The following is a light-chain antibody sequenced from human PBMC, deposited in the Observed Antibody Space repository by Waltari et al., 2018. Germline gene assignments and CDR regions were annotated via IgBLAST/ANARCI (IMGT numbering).Light chain of an antibody. CDR3: QHYVRLPAT. CDR1: QSVRRS. V-gene: IGKV3-20*01. CDR2: GAS. J-gene: IGKJ1*01. Sequence: IVFTQSPGTLSFSPGERATLSCRASQSVRRSLAWYQQKPGQAPKLLIYGASTRATGIPDRFTGSGSGTDFSLTISSLEPEDFAIYFCQHYVRLPATFGQGTKVEIK.